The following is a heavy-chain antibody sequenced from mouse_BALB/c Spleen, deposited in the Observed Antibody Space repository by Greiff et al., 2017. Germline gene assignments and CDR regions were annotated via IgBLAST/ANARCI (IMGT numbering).Heavy chain of an antibody. CDR3: ARSEYGNYPFAY. CDR2: ISYSGST. D-gene: IGHD2-10*02. J-gene: IGHJ3*01. V-gene: IGHV3-8*02. CDR1: GDSITSCY. Sequence: EVQLQQSGPSLVKPSQTLSLTCSVTGDSITSCYWNWIRKFPGNKLEYMGYISYSGSTYYNPSLKSRISITRDTSKNQYYLQLNSVTTEDTATYYCARSEYGNYPFAYWGQGTRVTVSA.